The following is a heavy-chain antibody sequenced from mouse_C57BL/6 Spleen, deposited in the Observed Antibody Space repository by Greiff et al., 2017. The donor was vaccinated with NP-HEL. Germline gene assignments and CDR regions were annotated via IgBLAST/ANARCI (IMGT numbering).Heavy chain of an antibody. CDR2: INPNYGTT. J-gene: IGHJ4*01. D-gene: IGHD2-5*01. CDR1: GYSFTDYN. Sequence: EVQLQESGPELVKPGASVKISCKASGYSFTDYNMNWVKQSTGKSLEWIGVINPNYGTTSYNQKFKGKATLTVDQSSSTAYMQLNSLTSEDSAVYYCARAYYSNYDAREYWGQGTSGTVSA. CDR3: ARAYYSNYDAREY. V-gene: IGHV1-39*01.